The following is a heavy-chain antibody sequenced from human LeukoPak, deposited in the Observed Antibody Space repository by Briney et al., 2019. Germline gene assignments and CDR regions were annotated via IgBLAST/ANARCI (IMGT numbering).Heavy chain of an antibody. CDR2: TKQDRSEK. CDR3: ARLREIPVFGVVTKSTSYFDY. CDR1: GFTFSSYW. V-gene: IGHV3-7*01. J-gene: IGHJ4*02. Sequence: GGSLRLSCAASGFTFSSYWMSWVRQAPGKGLELVANTKQDRSEKYYVDSVKGRFTISRDNAKNSLYLQMNSLRAEDTAVYYCARLREIPVFGVVTKSTSYFDYWGQGTLVTVSS. D-gene: IGHD3-3*01.